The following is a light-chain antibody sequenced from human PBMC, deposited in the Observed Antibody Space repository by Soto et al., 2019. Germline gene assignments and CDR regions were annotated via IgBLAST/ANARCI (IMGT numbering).Light chain of an antibody. CDR2: KAS. Sequence: DIQLTQSPSTLSGSVGDRVTITCRASQTISSWLAWYQQKPGNAPQLLIYKASTLKSGVPSRFSGSGSGTEFTLTISSLQPDDYATDYCQQYNSYWTFGQGTKVDIK. V-gene: IGKV1-5*03. J-gene: IGKJ1*01. CDR1: QTISSW. CDR3: QQYNSYWT.